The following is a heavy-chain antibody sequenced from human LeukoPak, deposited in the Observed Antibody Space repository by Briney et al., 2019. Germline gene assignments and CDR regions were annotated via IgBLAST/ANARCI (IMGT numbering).Heavy chain of an antibody. Sequence: SQTLSLTCAISGDSVSSNSAAWNWIRQSPSRGLEWLGRTYYRSKWYNDYAVSVKSRITINPDTSKNQFSLQLSSVTPDDTAVYFCARGFSSGWPGAFDVWGQGTLVTVSS. V-gene: IGHV6-1*01. CDR2: TYYRSKWYN. CDR1: GDSVSSNSAA. CDR3: ARGFSSGWPGAFDV. J-gene: IGHJ3*01. D-gene: IGHD6-19*01.